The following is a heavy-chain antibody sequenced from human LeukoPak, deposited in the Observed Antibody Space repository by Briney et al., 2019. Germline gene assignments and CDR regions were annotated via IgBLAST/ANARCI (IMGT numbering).Heavy chain of an antibody. D-gene: IGHD3-22*01. CDR3: ATVYYDSSGYAFDI. J-gene: IGHJ3*02. Sequence: SETLSLTCAVSGYSISRGYYWGWIRQPPGKGLEWIGSIYHSGSTYYNPSLKSRVTISVDTSKNQFSLKLSSVTAADTAVYYCATVYYDSSGYAFDIWGQGTMVTVSS. CDR2: IYHSGST. V-gene: IGHV4-38-2*01. CDR1: GYSISRGYY.